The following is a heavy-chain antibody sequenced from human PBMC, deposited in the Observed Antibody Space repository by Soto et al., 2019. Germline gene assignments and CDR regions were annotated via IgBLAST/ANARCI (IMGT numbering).Heavy chain of an antibody. CDR2: ISGSGGST. CDR3: AKSRTWEQGGWFDP. CDR1: GFTFSSYA. D-gene: IGHD1-26*01. Sequence: EVQLLESGGGLVQPGGSLRLSCAASGFTFSSYAMSWVRQAPGKGLEWVSAISGSGGSTYYADSVKGRFTISRDNSKNTLYRQMNSRRAEATAVYYCAKSRTWEQGGWFDPWGQGTLVTVSS. V-gene: IGHV3-23*01. J-gene: IGHJ5*02.